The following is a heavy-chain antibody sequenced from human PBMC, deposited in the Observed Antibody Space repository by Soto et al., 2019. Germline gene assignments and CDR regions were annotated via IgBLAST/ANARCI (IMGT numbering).Heavy chain of an antibody. CDR1: GFTFSDHY. D-gene: IGHD3-3*01. CDR3: ARRNDFWSGGDMDV. Sequence: EVQLVESGGGLVQPGGSLRLSCAVSGFTFSDHYMDWVRQAPGQGLEWVARSRNKVKSYITGYDASVKGRFTVSRDDSKSLHYMQMNSLTTEDTAVYYCARRNDFWSGGDMDVWGQGTTVTVSS. J-gene: IGHJ6*02. CDR2: SRNKVKSYIT. V-gene: IGHV3-72*01.